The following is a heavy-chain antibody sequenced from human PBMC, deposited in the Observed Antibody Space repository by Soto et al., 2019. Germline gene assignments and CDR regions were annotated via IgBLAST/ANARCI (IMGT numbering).Heavy chain of an antibody. CDR2: INPNSGGT. CDR3: ARGARRDGYNLNAFDI. D-gene: IGHD5-12*01. CDR1: GYTFTGYY. V-gene: IGHV1-2*02. Sequence: QVQLVQSGAEVKKPGASVKVSCKASGYTFTGYYMHWVRQAPGQGLEWMGWINPNSGGTNYAQKFQGRATMTRDTSISTAYMELSRLRSDDTAVYYCARGARRDGYNLNAFDIWGQGTMVTVSS. J-gene: IGHJ3*02.